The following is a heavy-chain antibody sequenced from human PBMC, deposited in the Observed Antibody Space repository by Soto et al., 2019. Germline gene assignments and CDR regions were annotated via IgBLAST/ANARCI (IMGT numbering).Heavy chain of an antibody. CDR1: GFTFSSYA. CDR3: AKDGSYYDFWSGYYHERKIDY. V-gene: IGHV3-23*01. CDR2: ISGSGGST. J-gene: IGHJ4*02. Sequence: GGSLRLSCAASGFTFSSYAMSWVRQAPGKGLEWVSAISGSGGSTYYADSVKGRFTISRENSKNTLYLQMNSLRAEDTAVYYCAKDGSYYDFWSGYYHERKIDYWGQGTLVTVSS. D-gene: IGHD3-3*01.